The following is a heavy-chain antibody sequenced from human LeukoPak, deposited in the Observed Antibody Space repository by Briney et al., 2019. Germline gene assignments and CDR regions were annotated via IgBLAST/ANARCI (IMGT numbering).Heavy chain of an antibody. D-gene: IGHD2-21*02. V-gene: IGHV1-2*02. CDR1: GYTFTCYY. Sequence: GASVKVSCKASGYTFTCYYMHWVRQAPGQGLEWMGWINPNSGGTNYAQKFQGRVTMTRDTSISTAYMELSRLRSDDTAVYYCARTHCGGDCYSGGFDYWGQGTLVTVSS. CDR2: INPNSGGT. J-gene: IGHJ4*02. CDR3: ARTHCGGDCYSGGFDY.